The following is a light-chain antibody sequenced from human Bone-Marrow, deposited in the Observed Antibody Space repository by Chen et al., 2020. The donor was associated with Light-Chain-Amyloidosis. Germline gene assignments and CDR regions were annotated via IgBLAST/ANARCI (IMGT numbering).Light chain of an antibody. V-gene: IGLV3-25*03. J-gene: IGLJ2*01. Sequence: SYQLTQPPSVPVSPGQTARITCSGDDLPTKYAYWYQQKPGQAPVLVIHRDTERPSGISERFSGCSSGTTATLTISGVQAEDEADYHCQSADSSGTYEVIFGGGTKLTVL. CDR1: DLPTKY. CDR2: RDT. CDR3: QSADSSGTYEVI.